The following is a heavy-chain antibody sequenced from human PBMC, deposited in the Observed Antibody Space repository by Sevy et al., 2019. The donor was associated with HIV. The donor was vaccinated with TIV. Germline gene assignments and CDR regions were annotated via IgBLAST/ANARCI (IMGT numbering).Heavy chain of an antibody. V-gene: IGHV3-23*01. Sequence: GGSLRLSCAASGFTFSSYAMSWVRQAPGKGLEWVSAISGSGGSTYYAHSVKGRFTISRDNSKNTLYLQMNSLRAEDTAVYYCAKDQERDYYDSSGYLSHWGQGTLVTVSS. CDR2: ISGSGGST. J-gene: IGHJ4*02. CDR3: AKDQERDYYDSSGYLSH. CDR1: GFTFSSYA. D-gene: IGHD3-22*01.